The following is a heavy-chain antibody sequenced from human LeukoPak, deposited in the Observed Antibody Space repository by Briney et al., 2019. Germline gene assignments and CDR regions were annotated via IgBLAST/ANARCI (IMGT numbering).Heavy chain of an antibody. CDR3: AKVARTWYCSSTSCPEGDYFDY. CDR1: GFTFSSHA. J-gene: IGHJ4*02. D-gene: IGHD2-2*01. Sequence: TGGSLRLSCAASGFTFSSHAMGWVRRAPGKGLEWVSAINNNGDSTHYADSVKGRFTISRDNSRNTLYLQMNSLRAVDTAIFYCAKVARTWYCSSTSCPEGDYFDYWGQGALVTVSS. V-gene: IGHV3-23*01. CDR2: INNNGDST.